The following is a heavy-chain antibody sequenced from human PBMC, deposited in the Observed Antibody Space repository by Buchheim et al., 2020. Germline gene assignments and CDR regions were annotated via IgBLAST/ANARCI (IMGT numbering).Heavy chain of an antibody. CDR2: ISYDGSNK. D-gene: IGHD6-13*01. V-gene: IGHV3-30*18. Sequence: QVQLVESGGGVVQPGRSLRLSCAASGFTFSSYGMHWVRQAPGKGLEWVAVISYDGSNKYYADSVKGRFTISRDNSKNTLYLQMNRLRAEDTAVYYCAKDYATAAGIYYYYGMDVWGQGTT. CDR3: AKDYATAAGIYYYYGMDV. CDR1: GFTFSSYG. J-gene: IGHJ6*02.